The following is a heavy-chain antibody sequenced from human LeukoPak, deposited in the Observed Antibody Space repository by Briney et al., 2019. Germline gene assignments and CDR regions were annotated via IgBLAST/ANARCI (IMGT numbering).Heavy chain of an antibody. Sequence: SETLSLTCTVSGGSISSYYWSWIRQPAGKGLEWIGRIYTSGSTNYNPSLKSRVTMSVDTSKNQFSLKLSSVTAADTAVYYCARAGPRLLWFGEPLGWFDPWGQGTLVTVSS. CDR3: ARAGPRLLWFGEPLGWFDP. CDR2: IYTSGST. CDR1: GGSISSYY. V-gene: IGHV4-4*07. D-gene: IGHD3-10*01. J-gene: IGHJ5*02.